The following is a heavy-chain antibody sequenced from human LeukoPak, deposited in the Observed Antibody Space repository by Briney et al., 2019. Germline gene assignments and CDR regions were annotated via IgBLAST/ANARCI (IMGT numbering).Heavy chain of an antibody. D-gene: IGHD5-18*01. CDR2: ISSSSSYI. CDR3: ARNVDTAMANYYYYYMDV. J-gene: IGHJ6*03. CDR1: GFTFSSYS. V-gene: IGHV3-21*01. Sequence: GGSLRLSCAASGFTFSSYSMNWVRQAPGKGLEWVSSISSSSSYIYYADSVKGRFTISRDNAKNSLYLQMNSLRAEDTAVYYCARNVDTAMANYYYYYMDVWGKGTTVTVSS.